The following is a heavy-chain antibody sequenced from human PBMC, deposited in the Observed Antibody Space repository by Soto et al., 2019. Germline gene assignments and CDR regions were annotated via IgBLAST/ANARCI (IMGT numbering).Heavy chain of an antibody. J-gene: IGHJ3*02. CDR1: GFTFSDYS. CDR3: ARENGHCTADGCNRGAFEI. CDR2: IANGDNHI. Sequence: EVQLVQSGGGLVKPGGSARLSCAASGFTFSDYSFLWVRQAPGKGLEWLSFIANGDNHIFYSDSMKGRFTISRDNAKNSAYLQMNNLRGDDTAVYYCARENGHCTADGCNRGAFEIWGQGTMVTVSS. D-gene: IGHD2-21*02. V-gene: IGHV3-21*01.